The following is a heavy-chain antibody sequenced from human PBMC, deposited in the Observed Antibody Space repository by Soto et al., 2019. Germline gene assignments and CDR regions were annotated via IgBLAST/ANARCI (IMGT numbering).Heavy chain of an antibody. J-gene: IGHJ4*02. CDR1: GFTFSNYW. V-gene: IGHV3-7*01. Sequence: EVQLLESGGDLVQPGGSLRLSCATSGFTFSNYWMTWVRQPPGKGLEWVANIKHDGSEKYYVDSVRGRFTSSRDNAKNSLYLQMNSLRAEDTAVYFCVRYYDFWTGYSLFDYWGQGTLVTVSS. D-gene: IGHD3-3*01. CDR2: IKHDGSEK. CDR3: VRYYDFWTGYSLFDY.